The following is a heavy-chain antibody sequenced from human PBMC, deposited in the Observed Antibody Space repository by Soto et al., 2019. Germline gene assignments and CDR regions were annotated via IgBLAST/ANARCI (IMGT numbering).Heavy chain of an antibody. Sequence: QVQLVESGGGLVKPGGSLRLSCAASGFTFSDYYMSWIRQAPGKGLEWVSYIRSSSSYPNYADSVKGRFTISRDNAKNELYLQMNSLRAEDPGVYYGARPRGVRGLSLDYWGQGTLVTVSS. J-gene: IGHJ4*02. D-gene: IGHD3-10*01. CDR3: ARPRGVRGLSLDY. CDR1: GFTFSDYY. V-gene: IGHV3-11*05. CDR2: IRSSSSYP.